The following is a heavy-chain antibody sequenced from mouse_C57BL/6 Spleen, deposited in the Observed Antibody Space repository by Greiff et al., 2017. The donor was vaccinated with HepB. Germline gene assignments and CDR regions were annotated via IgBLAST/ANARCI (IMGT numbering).Heavy chain of an antibody. CDR3: APLRRGYAMDY. CDR1: GYAFSSYW. CDR2: IYPGDGDT. Sequence: VQLQESGAELVKPGASVKISCKASGYAFSSYWMNWVKQRPGKGLEWIGQIYPGDGDTNYNGKFKGKATLTADKSSSTAYMQLSSLTSEDSAVYFCAPLRRGYAMDYWGQGTSVTVSS. J-gene: IGHJ4*01. D-gene: IGHD2-12*01. V-gene: IGHV1-80*01.